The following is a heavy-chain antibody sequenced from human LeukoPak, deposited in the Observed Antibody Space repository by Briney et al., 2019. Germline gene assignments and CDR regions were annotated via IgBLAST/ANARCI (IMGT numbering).Heavy chain of an antibody. Sequence: WRSLRLSCAASGFTFDDYAMHWVRQAPGKGLEWVSGISWNSGSIGYADSVKGRFTISRDNAKNSLYLQMNSLRAEDTALYYCAKGTRLLQGGWFDPWGQGTLVTVSS. J-gene: IGHJ5*02. CDR3: AKGTRLLQGGWFDP. CDR1: GFTFDDYA. D-gene: IGHD5-12*01. CDR2: ISWNSGSI. V-gene: IGHV3-9*01.